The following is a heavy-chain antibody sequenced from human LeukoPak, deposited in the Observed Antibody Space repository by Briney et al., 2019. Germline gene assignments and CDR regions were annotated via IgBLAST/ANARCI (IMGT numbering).Heavy chain of an antibody. CDR2: IYASGST. D-gene: IGHD6-19*01. V-gene: IGHV4-61*02. J-gene: IGHJ4*02. Sequence: PSETLSLTCTVSGGSISSGSYYWSWIRQPAGKGLEWIGRIYASGSTNYNPSLNSRVTISVDTSKNQFSLKLNSVTAADTAVYYCAIGYNQCLTCLYYWGQGIVVTVSS. CDR1: GGSISSGSYY. CDR3: AIGYNQCLTCLYY.